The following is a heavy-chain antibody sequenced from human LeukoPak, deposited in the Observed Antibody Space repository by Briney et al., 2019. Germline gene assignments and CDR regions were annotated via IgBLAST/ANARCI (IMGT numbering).Heavy chain of an antibody. D-gene: IGHD1-26*01. V-gene: IGHV1-2*02. J-gene: IGHJ3*02. CDR3: ASRVGTTSWIDAFDI. CDR1: GYTFTGYY. CDR2: INPNTGDT. Sequence: ASVKVSCKASGYTFTGYYLHWVRQAPGQGLEWMGWINPNTGDTNYAQKFLGRVTMTRDTSISTVYMEMSRLTSDDTAVYYCASRVGTTSWIDAFDIWGQGTMVTVSS.